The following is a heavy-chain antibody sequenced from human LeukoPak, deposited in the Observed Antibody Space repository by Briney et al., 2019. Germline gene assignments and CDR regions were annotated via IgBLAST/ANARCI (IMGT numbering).Heavy chain of an antibody. V-gene: IGHV3-23*01. CDR3: AKNPGSSGWYLDFDY. J-gene: IGHJ4*02. D-gene: IGHD6-19*01. CDR1: GFTFSSYA. CDR2: ISGSGGST. Sequence: GGSLRLSCAASGFTFSSYAMSWVRQAPGKGLEWVSAISGSGGSTYYADSVKGRFTISRDNSKNTLYLQMNSLRAEDTAVYYCAKNPGSSGWYLDFDYWGQGTLVTVSS.